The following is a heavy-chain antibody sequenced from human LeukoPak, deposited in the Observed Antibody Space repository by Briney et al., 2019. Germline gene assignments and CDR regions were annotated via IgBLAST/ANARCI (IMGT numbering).Heavy chain of an antibody. CDR1: GYTFTDYY. Sequence: ASVKVSCKASGYTFTDYYMHWVRQAPGQGLEWMGWINPDSGGTNYAQRFQGRVTMTRDTSISIAYMELSRLRSDDTAFYYCARAGVWDYNDSSGYHNGAFDIWGQGTMVTVSS. CDR2: INPDSGGT. V-gene: IGHV1-2*02. D-gene: IGHD3-22*01. J-gene: IGHJ3*02. CDR3: ARAGVWDYNDSSGYHNGAFDI.